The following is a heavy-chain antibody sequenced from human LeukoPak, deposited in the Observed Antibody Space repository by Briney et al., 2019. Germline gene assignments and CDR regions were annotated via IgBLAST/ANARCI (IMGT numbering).Heavy chain of an antibody. J-gene: IGHJ4*02. CDR1: GVTFSNAW. D-gene: IGHD6-13*01. CDR2: IKSKTDGGTT. V-gene: IGHV3-15*01. Sequence: GGSLRLSCAASGVTFSNAWMSWVRQAPGKGLEWVGRIKSKTDGGTTDYAAPVKGRFTISRDDSKNTLYLQMNSLNTEDTAVYYCTTDLSTAAAGISQEVDYWGQGTLVTVSS. CDR3: TTDLSTAAAGISQEVDY.